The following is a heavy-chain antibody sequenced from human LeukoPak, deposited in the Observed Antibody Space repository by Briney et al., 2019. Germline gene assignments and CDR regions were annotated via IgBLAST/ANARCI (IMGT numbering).Heavy chain of an antibody. CDR2: FEPEDGQT. V-gene: IGHV1-24*01. J-gene: IGHJ4*02. Sequence: GASVKVSCKVSGDTLTELSMHWVRQAPGKGLEWMGGFEPEDGQTMYAQKFQDRLTMTEDTSTDTGCMELSSLRSEDTAVYYCATGRPGSLLDYWGQGSLVTVSS. CDR1: GDTLTELS. D-gene: IGHD1-1*01. CDR3: ATGRPGSLLDY.